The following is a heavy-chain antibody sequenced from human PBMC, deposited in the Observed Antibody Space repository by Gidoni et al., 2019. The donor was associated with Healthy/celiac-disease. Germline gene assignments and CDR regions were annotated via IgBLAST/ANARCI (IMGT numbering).Heavy chain of an antibody. V-gene: IGHV1-46*01. CDR2: INPSGGST. CDR1: GYTFTSYY. CDR3: AREGFIPIAAAGMVWDDYYGMDV. D-gene: IGHD6-13*01. J-gene: IGHJ6*02. Sequence: QVQLVQSGAEVKKPGASVKVSCKASGYTFTSYYMHWVRQAPGQGLEWMGIINPSGGSTGYAQKFQGRVTMTRDTSTSTVYMELSSLRSEDTAVYYCAREGFIPIAAAGMVWDDYYGMDVWGQGTTVTVSS.